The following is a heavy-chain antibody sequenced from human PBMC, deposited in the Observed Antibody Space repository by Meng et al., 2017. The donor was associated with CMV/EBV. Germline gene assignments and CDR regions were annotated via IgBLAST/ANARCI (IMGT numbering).Heavy chain of an antibody. CDR1: GGSFSGYY. CDR3: ARGMSGRYGYYYYYYGMDV. D-gene: IGHD3-3*01. CDR2: INHSGST. V-gene: IGHV4-34*01. Sequence: SETLSLTCAVYGGSFSGYYWSWIRQPPGKGLEWIGEINHSGSTNYNPSLKSRVTISVDTSKNQFSLKLSSVTAADTAVYYCARGMSGRYGYYYYYYGMDVWGQGITVTVSS. J-gene: IGHJ6*02.